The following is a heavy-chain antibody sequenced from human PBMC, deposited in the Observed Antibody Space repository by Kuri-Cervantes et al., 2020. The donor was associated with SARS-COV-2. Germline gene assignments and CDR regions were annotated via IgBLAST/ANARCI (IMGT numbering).Heavy chain of an antibody. J-gene: IGHJ4*02. CDR1: GFTFSDHY. CDR3: ARVRYSGSYYFDY. V-gene: IGHV3-21*04. CDR2: ISSSSSYI. Sequence: GESLKISCAASGFTFSDHYMDWVRQAPGKGLEWVSSISSSSSYIYYADSVKGRFTISRDNAKNSLYLQMNSLRAEDTAVYYCARVRYSGSYYFDYWGQGTLVTVSS. D-gene: IGHD1-26*01.